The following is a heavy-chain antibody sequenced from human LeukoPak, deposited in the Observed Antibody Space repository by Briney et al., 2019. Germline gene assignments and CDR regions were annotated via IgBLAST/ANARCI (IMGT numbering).Heavy chain of an antibody. D-gene: IGHD3-22*01. CDR2: IYYSGST. J-gene: IGHJ4*02. V-gene: IGHV4-39*01. CDR1: GCSISSSSYY. Sequence: SETLSLTCTVSGCSISSSSYYWGWIRQPPGKGLEWIGSIYYSGSTYDNPSLKSRITISVDKSMNQSSLKLSSVPAADTAVYYCARGRFISSGYYRQVSYFDYWGQGTLVTVSS. CDR3: ARGRFISSGYYRQVSYFDY.